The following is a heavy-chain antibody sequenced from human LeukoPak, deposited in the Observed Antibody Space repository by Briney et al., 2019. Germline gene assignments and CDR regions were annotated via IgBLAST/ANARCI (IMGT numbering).Heavy chain of an antibody. CDR1: GYTLTELS. V-gene: IGHV1-24*01. D-gene: IGHD1-26*01. J-gene: IGHJ6*04. CDR3: ARGDTTPWDV. CDR2: FDPEDGET. Sequence: ASVKVSCKVSGYTLTELSMHWVRQAPGKGLEWMGGFDPEDGETIYAQRFQGRVTMTTDTYTSTAYMELRSLRSDDTAVYYCARGDTTPWDVWGKGTTVTVSS.